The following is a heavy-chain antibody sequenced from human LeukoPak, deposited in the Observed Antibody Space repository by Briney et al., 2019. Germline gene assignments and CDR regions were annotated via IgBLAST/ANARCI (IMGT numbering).Heavy chain of an antibody. V-gene: IGHV4-59*12. CDR2: IYYSGST. CDR1: GGSISSYY. Sequence: SETLSLTCTVSGGSISSYYWSWIRQPPGKGLEWIGYIYYSGSTNYNPSLKSRVTISVDTSKNQFSLKLSSVTAADTAVYYCARVPTTVTASPTFDYWGQGTLVTVSS. CDR3: ARVPTTVTASPTFDY. D-gene: IGHD4-17*01. J-gene: IGHJ4*02.